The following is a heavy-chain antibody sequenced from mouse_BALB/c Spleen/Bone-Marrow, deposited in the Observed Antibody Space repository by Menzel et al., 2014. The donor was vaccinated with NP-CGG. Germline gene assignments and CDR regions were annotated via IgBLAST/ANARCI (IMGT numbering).Heavy chain of an antibody. Sequence: VQLKESGAELVKPGASVKLSCTASGFNIKDTYMHWVKQRPEQGLEWIGRIDPANGNTKYDPKFQGKATITADTSSNTAYLQLSSLTSEDTAVYYCATMNTDWYFDVWGAGTTVTVSS. CDR2: IDPANGNT. CDR1: GFNIKDTY. V-gene: IGHV14-3*02. J-gene: IGHJ1*01. CDR3: ATMNTDWYFDV. D-gene: IGHD2-4*01.